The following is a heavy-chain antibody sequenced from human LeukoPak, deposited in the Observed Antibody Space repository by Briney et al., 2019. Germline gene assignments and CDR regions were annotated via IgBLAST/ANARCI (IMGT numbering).Heavy chain of an antibody. D-gene: IGHD2-15*01. CDR1: GFTFSSYA. J-gene: IGHJ4*02. CDR2: ISGSGGST. Sequence: PGGSLRLSCAASGFTFSSYAMSWLPQAPGKGREWVSAISGSGGSTYYADSVKGRFTISRDNSKNTLYLQMNSLRAEGTAVYYCAKERCGGSCYSGPSDYWGQGTLVTVSS. CDR3: AKERCGGSCYSGPSDY. V-gene: IGHV3-23*01.